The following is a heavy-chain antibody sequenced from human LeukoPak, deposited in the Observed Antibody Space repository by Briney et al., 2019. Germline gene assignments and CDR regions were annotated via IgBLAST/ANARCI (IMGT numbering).Heavy chain of an antibody. CDR3: ASTNIAAAGYFDY. J-gene: IGHJ4*02. Sequence: SETLSLTCTVSGGSISSGGYYWSWIRQPPGKGLEWTGYIYHSGSTYYNPSLKSRVTISVDRSKNQFSLKLSSVTAADTAVYYCASTNIAAAGYFDYWGQGTLVTVSS. CDR2: IYHSGST. CDR1: GGSISSGGYY. D-gene: IGHD6-13*01. V-gene: IGHV4-30-2*01.